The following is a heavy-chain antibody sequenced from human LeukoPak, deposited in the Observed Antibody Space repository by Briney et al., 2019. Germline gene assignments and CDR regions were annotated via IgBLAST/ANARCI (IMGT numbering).Heavy chain of an antibody. D-gene: IGHD3-22*01. Sequence: PSETLSLTCAVYGGSFSGYYWSWIRQPPGKGLEWIGEINHSGSTNYNPSLKSRVTISVDTSKNQFSLKLSSVTAADTAVYYCARQLTYYYDSGGYYRTYYFDYWGQGTLVTVSS. CDR1: GGSFSGYY. CDR2: INHSGST. V-gene: IGHV4-34*01. J-gene: IGHJ4*02. CDR3: ARQLTYYYDSGGYYRTYYFDY.